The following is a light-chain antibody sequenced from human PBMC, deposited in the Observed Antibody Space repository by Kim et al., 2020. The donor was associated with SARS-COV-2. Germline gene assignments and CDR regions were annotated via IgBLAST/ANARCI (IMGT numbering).Light chain of an antibody. V-gene: IGKV1-39*01. J-gene: IGKJ4*02. Sequence: SVGDRVTLTCRSSRNINNYLSWFQQQPGKAPKLLISASSSLQDGVPSRFSGGGSGTQFTLTISSLQPEDFATYYCQQSHSFPALSFGGGTKVDIK. CDR3: QQSHSFPALS. CDR2: ASS. CDR1: RNINNY.